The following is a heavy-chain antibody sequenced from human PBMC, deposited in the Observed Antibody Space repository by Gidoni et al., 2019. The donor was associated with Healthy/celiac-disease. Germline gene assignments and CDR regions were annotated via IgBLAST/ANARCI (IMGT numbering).Heavy chain of an antibody. D-gene: IGHD3-9*01. CDR1: GDYY. CDR3: ARDRGDILPTRGYWFDP. CDR2: IYYSGST. V-gene: IGHV4-30-4*01. J-gene: IGHJ5*02. Sequence: GDYYWSWIRQPPGKGLEWIGYIYYSGSTYYNPSLKSRVTISVDTSKNQFSLKLSSVTAADTAVYYCARDRGDILPTRGYWFDPWGQGTLVTVSS.